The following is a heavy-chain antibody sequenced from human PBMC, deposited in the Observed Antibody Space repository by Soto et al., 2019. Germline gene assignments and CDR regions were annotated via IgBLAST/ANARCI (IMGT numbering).Heavy chain of an antibody. D-gene: IGHD2-15*01. Sequence: SETLSLTCTVSGGSISSGDHYWSWIRQPPGKGLEWIGYIYYSGSTYYNPSLKSRVTISVATSKNQFSLKLSSVTAADTAVYYCARAADCRGGSCYFFLDYWGQGTLVTVSS. CDR3: ARAADCRGGSCYFFLDY. CDR1: GGSISSGDHY. J-gene: IGHJ4*02. CDR2: IYYSGST. V-gene: IGHV4-30-4*01.